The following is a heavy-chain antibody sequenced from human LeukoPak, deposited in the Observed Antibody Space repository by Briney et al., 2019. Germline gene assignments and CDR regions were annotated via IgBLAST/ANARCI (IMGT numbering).Heavy chain of an antibody. J-gene: IGHJ6*02. CDR1: GDTFTSYW. CDR3: VRSLPGTLLRGYGMDV. CDR2: IFSRDSDV. D-gene: IGHD3-10*01. Sequence: GESLKISCKTSGDTFTSYWSVWGRQTPGKSLEGMGVIFSRDSDVRYSPSFQGQVTISADKSTNTHYLHWGSLKASDSDMHYCVRSLPGTLLRGYGMDVWGPGTTVTVS. V-gene: IGHV5-51*01.